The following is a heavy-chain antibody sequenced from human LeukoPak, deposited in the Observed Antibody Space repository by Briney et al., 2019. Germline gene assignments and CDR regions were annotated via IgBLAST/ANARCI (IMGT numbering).Heavy chain of an antibody. CDR2: ISGSGGST. J-gene: IGHJ4*02. CDR1: GFTFSSYA. V-gene: IGHV3-23*01. D-gene: IGHD2-2*01. Sequence: TGGSLRLSCAASGFTFSSYAMSWVRQAPGKGLEWVSAISGSGGSTYYADSVKGRFTISRDNSKNTLYLQMNSLRAEDTAVYYCAKDQRYCSSTSCRAIYWGQGTLVTVSS. CDR3: AKDQRYCSSTSCRAIY.